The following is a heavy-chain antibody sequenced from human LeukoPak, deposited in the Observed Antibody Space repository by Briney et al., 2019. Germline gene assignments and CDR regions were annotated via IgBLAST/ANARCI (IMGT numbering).Heavy chain of an antibody. Sequence: ASVKVSCKASGYTFTSYGISWVRQAPGQGLEWMGWISAYNGNTNYAQKLQGRVTMTTDTSTSTAYMELRSLRSDDTAVYYCARIVRATPYYYYMDVWGKGTTVTVSS. CDR3: ARIVRATPYYYYMDV. V-gene: IGHV1-18*01. J-gene: IGHJ6*03. CDR2: ISAYNGNT. CDR1: GYTFTSYG. D-gene: IGHD1-26*01.